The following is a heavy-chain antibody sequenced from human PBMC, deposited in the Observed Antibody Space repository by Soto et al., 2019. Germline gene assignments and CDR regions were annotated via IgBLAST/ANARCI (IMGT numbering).Heavy chain of an antibody. CDR1: GGSFSGYY. CDR3: ARGSGYCSSTSCSNWFDP. D-gene: IGHD2-2*01. CDR2: INHSGST. V-gene: IGHV4-34*01. J-gene: IGHJ5*02. Sequence: SETLSLTCAVYGGSFSGYYWSWIRQPPGKGLEWIGEINHSGSTNYNPSLKSRVTISVDTSKNQFSLKLSSVTAADTAVYYCARGSGYCSSTSCSNWFDPRGQGTLVTVSS.